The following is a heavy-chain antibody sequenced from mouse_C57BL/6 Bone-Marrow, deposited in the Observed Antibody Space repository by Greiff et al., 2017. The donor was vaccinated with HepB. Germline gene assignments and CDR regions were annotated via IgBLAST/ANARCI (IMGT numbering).Heavy chain of an antibody. V-gene: IGHV1-80*01. CDR3: AREEVTTVVALRYFDV. J-gene: IGHJ1*03. Sequence: VQLQQSGAELVKPGASVKISCKASGYAFSSYWMNWVKQRPGKGLEWIGQIYPGDGDTNYNVKFKGKATLTADKSSSTAYMQLSSLTSEDSAVYFCAREEVTTVVALRYFDVWGTGTTVTVSS. D-gene: IGHD1-1*01. CDR2: IYPGDGDT. CDR1: GYAFSSYW.